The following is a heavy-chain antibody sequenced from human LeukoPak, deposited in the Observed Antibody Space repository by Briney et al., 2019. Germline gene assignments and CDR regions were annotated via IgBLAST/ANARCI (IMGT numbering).Heavy chain of an antibody. J-gene: IGHJ4*02. V-gene: IGHV1-2*02. Sequence: ASVKVSCKASGYTFTGYFIHWVRQAPGQGLEWMGWINPKSGDSKSTQRFQGRVTVTRDTAISTAYLELTRLRSDDTAVYYCAKVNSGTYYAMLNSDSWGQGTLVTVSS. D-gene: IGHD1-26*01. CDR2: INPKSGDS. CDR3: AKVNSGTYYAMLNSDS. CDR1: GYTFTGYF.